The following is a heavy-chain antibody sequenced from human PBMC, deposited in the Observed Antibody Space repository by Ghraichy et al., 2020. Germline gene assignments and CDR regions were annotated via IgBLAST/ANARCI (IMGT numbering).Heavy chain of an antibody. J-gene: IGHJ6*03. CDR1: GGSFSGYY. CDR3: ARGGPSIAAADFYYYYYYMDV. D-gene: IGHD6-13*01. CDR2: INHSGST. V-gene: IGHV4-34*01. Sequence: SETLSLTCAVYGGSFSGYYWSWIRQPPGKGLEWIGEINHSGSTNYNPSLKSRVTISVDTSKNQFSLKLSSVTAADTAVYYCARGGPSIAAADFYYYYYYMDVWGKGTTVTVSS.